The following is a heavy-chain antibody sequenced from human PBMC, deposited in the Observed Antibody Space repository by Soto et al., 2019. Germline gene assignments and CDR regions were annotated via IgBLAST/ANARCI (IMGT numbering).Heavy chain of an antibody. CDR1: GFTFSSYA. Sequence: GGSLRLSCAASGFTFSSYATTWVRQAPGKGLEWVSAISGSGGNTYYADSVKGRFTISRDNSKNTLFFQMNSLRVEDTAIYYCAKMYDCGGSRGAPFYYWGPGSLVPVSS. CDR3: AKMYDCGGSRGAPFYY. D-gene: IGHD2-21*01. CDR2: ISGSGGNT. J-gene: IGHJ4*01. V-gene: IGHV3-23*01.